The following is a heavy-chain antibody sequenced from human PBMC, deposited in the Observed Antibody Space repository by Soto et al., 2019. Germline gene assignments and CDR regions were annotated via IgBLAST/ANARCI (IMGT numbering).Heavy chain of an antibody. Sequence: EVQLLESGGGLVQPGGSLRLSCAASGFTFSSYAMSWVRQAPGKGLEWVAHIGGSGRNTYYTDSVKGRFTISRDNSKNTLFLQMNSLRDEDTAIYYCAKDGLSDSPSAIDYWGRGTRVTVSS. D-gene: IGHD6-13*01. J-gene: IGHJ4*02. CDR1: GFTFSSYA. V-gene: IGHV3-23*01. CDR2: IGGSGRNT. CDR3: AKDGLSDSPSAIDY.